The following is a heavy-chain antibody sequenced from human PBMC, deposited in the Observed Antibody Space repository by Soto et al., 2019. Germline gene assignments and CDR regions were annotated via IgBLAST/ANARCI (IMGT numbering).Heavy chain of an antibody. CDR3: AKATKAYSSSWYYYYYGMDV. CDR2: ISWNSGSI. Sequence: VQLVESGGGLVQPGRSLRLSCAASGFTFDDYAMHWVRQAPGKGLEWVSGISWNSGSIGYADSVKGRFTISRDNAKNSLYLQMNSLRAEDTALYYCAKATKAYSSSWYYYYYGMDVWGQGTTVTVSS. D-gene: IGHD6-13*01. J-gene: IGHJ6*02. V-gene: IGHV3-9*01. CDR1: GFTFDDYA.